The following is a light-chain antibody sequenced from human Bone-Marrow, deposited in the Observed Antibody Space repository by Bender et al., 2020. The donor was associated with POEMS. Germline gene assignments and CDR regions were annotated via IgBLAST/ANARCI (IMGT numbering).Light chain of an antibody. CDR3: CSYAGGITFDVV. J-gene: IGLJ2*01. V-gene: IGLV2-23*02. Sequence: QSALTQPASVSGSPGQSITISCTGTTSDVGGYNLVSWYRHHPDKAPKVIIYEVSKRPSGISNRFSGSKSGNTASLTISGLQAEDEADYYCCSYAGGITFDVVFGGGTKLTVL. CDR2: EVS. CDR1: TSDVGGYNL.